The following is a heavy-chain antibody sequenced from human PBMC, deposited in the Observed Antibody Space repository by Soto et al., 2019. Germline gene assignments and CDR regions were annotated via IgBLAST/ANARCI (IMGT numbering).Heavy chain of an antibody. V-gene: IGHV5-51*01. J-gene: IGHJ3*02. Sequence: GESLKISCLTSGDTFTIHWIAWVRQVPGKGLEWMAMMYPGDSDTRYSPSLQGQVTMSADKSIATAFLQWSSLKASDTAMYYCARSVDSIPDAFEIWGQGTDGTVS. D-gene: IGHD3-22*01. CDR1: GDTFTIHW. CDR2: MYPGDSDT. CDR3: ARSVDSIPDAFEI.